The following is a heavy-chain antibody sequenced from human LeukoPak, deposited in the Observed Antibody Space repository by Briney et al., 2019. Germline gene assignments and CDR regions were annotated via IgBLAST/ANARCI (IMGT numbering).Heavy chain of an antibody. CDR3: ATRLPRRRVGWELPFDY. D-gene: IGHD1-26*01. CDR2: FDPEDGET. J-gene: IGHJ4*02. V-gene: IGHV1-24*01. CDR1: GYTLTELS. Sequence: GASVKVSCKVSGYTLTELSMHWVRQAPGKGLEWMGGFDPEDGETIYAQKFQGRATMTEDTSTDTAYMELSSLRSEDTAVYYCATRLPRRRVGWELPFDYWGQGTLVTVSS.